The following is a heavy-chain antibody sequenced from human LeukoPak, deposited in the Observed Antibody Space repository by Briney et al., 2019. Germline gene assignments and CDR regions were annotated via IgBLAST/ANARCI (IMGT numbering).Heavy chain of an antibody. D-gene: IGHD1-7*01. J-gene: IGHJ6*02. V-gene: IGHV4-31*03. CDR3: ARELGNNWNYLYYYGIDV. Sequence: LSLTCTVSGGSISSGGYYWSWIRQHPGKGLEWIGYIYYSGSTYYNPSLKSRVTTSVDTSKNQFSLKLSSVTAADTAVYYCARELGNNWNYLYYYGIDVWGQGTTVTVSS. CDR2: IYYSGST. CDR1: GGSISSGGYY.